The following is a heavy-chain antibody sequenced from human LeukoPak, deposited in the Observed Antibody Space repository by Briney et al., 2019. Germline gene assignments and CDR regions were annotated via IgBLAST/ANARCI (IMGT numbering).Heavy chain of an antibody. CDR3: ARGLSRLPPGGY. J-gene: IGHJ4*01. D-gene: IGHD3-16*01. CDR2: INHSGST. CDR1: GGSFRGYY. Sequence: SESLSLTGAAHGGSFRGYYWCWIRERPGEGLEWIGEINHSGSTNYNPSLKGRVTISVDTSKNQFSLKLSSVTAADTAVYYCARGLSRLPPGGYWGQGTLVTVSS. V-gene: IGHV4-34*01.